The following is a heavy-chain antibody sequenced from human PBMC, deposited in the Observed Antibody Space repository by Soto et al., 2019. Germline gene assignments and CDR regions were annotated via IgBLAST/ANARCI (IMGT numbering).Heavy chain of an antibody. CDR2: ISAYNGNT. J-gene: IGHJ5*02. CDR3: ARDKGAYCGGDCYSTWFDP. V-gene: IGHV1-18*01. Sequence: QVQLVQSGAEVKKPGASVKVSCKASGYTFTSYGISWVRQAPGQGLEWMGWISAYNGNTNYAQKLQGRVTMTTDTPTSTAYMELRSLRSDDTAVYSCARDKGAYCGGDCYSTWFDPWGQGTLVTVSS. CDR1: GYTFTSYG. D-gene: IGHD2-21*02.